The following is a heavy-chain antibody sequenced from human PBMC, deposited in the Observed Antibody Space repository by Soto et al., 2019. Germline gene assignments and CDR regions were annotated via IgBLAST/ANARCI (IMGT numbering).Heavy chain of an antibody. V-gene: IGHV3-11*01. D-gene: IGHD3-3*01. CDR2: ISSSGSTI. J-gene: IGHJ6*03. Sequence: GGSLRLSCAASGFTFSDYYMSWIRQAPGKGLEWVSYISSSGSTIYYADSVKGRFTISRDNAKNSRYLQMNSLRAEDTAVYYCARVRSGYYDVRTPVGKNYYYYYMDVWGKGTTVTVSS. CDR3: ARVRSGYYDVRTPVGKNYYYYYMDV. CDR1: GFTFSDYY.